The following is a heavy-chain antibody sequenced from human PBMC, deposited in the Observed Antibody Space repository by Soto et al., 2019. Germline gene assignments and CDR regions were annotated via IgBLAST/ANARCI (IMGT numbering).Heavy chain of an antibody. J-gene: IGHJ5*02. D-gene: IGHD2-21*01. CDR2: ISYDGTKK. CDR1: GFVSNDYD. Sequence: QVQLAESGGGVVQPGRSLRLSCATSGFVSNDYDIHWVRQAPGKGLAWLASISYDGTKKYYAESVRGRFTISRDNSKNTLSLQLNSLGAEDTAVYYCSRGIKGGLDAWGPGTPVTVSS. CDR3: SRGIKGGLDA. V-gene: IGHV3-30*03.